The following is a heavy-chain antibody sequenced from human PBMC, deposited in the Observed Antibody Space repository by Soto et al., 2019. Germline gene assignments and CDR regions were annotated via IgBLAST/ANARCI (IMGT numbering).Heavy chain of an antibody. CDR1: GFTFGSYG. D-gene: IGHD5-12*01. J-gene: IGHJ4*02. CDR3: ARELDIPPDYYFDY. CDR2: ISYEGRHQ. Sequence: QVRLVESGGDLVQPGRSLRLSCAASGFTFGSYGMHWVRQAPGKGLEWVAMISYEGRHQYYADSVKGRFTISRDNFKDTLYLQMNGLTPEDTAIYFCARELDIPPDYYFDYWGQGNLVTVSS. V-gene: IGHV3-30*03.